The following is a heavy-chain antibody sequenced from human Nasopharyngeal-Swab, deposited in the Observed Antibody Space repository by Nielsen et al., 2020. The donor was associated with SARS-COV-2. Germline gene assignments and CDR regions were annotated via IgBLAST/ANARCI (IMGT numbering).Heavy chain of an antibody. CDR2: IYHSGST. CDR3: ARVVAVAGTRRYFDY. J-gene: IGHJ4*02. Sequence: WIRQPPGKGLEWIGSIYHSGSTYYNPSLKSRVTISVDTSKNQFSLKLSSVTAADTAVYYCARVVAVAGTRRYFDYWGQGTLVTVSS. D-gene: IGHD6-19*01. V-gene: IGHV4-38-2*02.